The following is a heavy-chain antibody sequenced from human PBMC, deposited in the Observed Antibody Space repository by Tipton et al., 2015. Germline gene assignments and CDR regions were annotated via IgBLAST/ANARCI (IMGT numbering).Heavy chain of an antibody. CDR3: ARDPGSYDYGGNGPPYGMDV. CDR2: ISHGGNT. D-gene: IGHD4-23*01. Sequence: GLVKPSETLSLTCAVYGGSFSGYYWTWIRQPPGKGLEWIGTISHGGNTFYNPSLKSRVTISADTSKNQFSLRLSSVTAADTAVYYCARDPGSYDYGGNGPPYGMDVWGQGTTVTVSS. CDR1: GGSFSGYY. V-gene: IGHV4-34*01. J-gene: IGHJ6*02.